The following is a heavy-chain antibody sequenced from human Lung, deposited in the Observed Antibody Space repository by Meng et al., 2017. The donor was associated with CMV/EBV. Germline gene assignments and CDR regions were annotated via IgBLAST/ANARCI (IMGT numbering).Heavy chain of an antibody. D-gene: IGHD3-3*01. Sequence: VRSGGSGGGLVKPGGPLRLSCARSGFIFDNYNMNWVRQAPGKGLEWVSSITGNGNSIYYADSVKGRFTISRDNAKNSLYLQMNSLRAEDTAVYYCARDQGAIFGVVIIHFDNWGQGTLVTVSS. CDR1: GFIFDNYN. V-gene: IGHV3-21*01. CDR3: ARDQGAIFGVVIIHFDN. CDR2: ITGNGNSI. J-gene: IGHJ4*02.